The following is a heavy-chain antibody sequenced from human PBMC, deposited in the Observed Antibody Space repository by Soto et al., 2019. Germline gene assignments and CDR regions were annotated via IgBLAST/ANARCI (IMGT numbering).Heavy chain of an antibody. J-gene: IGHJ6*02. V-gene: IGHV3-21*01. CDR1: GFTFSSYS. D-gene: IGHD3-3*02. CDR2: ISSSSSYI. Sequence: EVQLVESGGGLVKPGGSLRLSCAASGFTFSSYSMNWVRQAPGKGLEWVSSISSSSSYIYYADSVKGRFTISRDNAKNSLYLQMNSLRAEDTAVYYCARDLFKHFDSFGMDVWGQGTTVTVSS. CDR3: ARDLFKHFDSFGMDV.